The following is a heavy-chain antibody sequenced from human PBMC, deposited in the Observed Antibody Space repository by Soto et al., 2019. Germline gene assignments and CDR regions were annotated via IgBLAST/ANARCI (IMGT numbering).Heavy chain of an antibody. V-gene: IGHV4-59*01. CDR2: IYYSGST. Sequence: SETLSLTCTVSGGSISSYYWSWIRQPPGKGLEWIGYIYYSGSTSYNPSLKSRVTISVDTSKNQFSLKLSSVTAADTAVYYCAGEAAAAGMDVWGQGTTVTVSS. J-gene: IGHJ6*02. CDR1: GGSISSYY. CDR3: AGEAAAAGMDV. D-gene: IGHD6-13*01.